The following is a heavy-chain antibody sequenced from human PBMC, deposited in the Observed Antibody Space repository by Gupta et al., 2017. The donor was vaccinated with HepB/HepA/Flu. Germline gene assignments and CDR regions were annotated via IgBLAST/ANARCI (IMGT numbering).Heavy chain of an antibody. J-gene: IGHJ3*02. CDR2: IYYSGST. CDR3: ARDYYYDSSGYYHLRGAFDI. Sequence: QVQLQESGPGLVKPSETLSLTCTVSGGSISSYYWSWIRQPPGKGLEWIGYIYYSGSTNYNPSLKSRVTISVDTSKNQFSLKLSSVTAADTAVYYCARDYYYDSSGYYHLRGAFDIWGQGTMVTVSS. D-gene: IGHD3-22*01. CDR1: GGSISSYY. V-gene: IGHV4-59*01.